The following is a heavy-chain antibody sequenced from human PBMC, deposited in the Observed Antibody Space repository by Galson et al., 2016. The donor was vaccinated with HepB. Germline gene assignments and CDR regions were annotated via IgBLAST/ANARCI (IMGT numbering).Heavy chain of an antibody. V-gene: IGHV6-1*01. CDR2: TYYRSKWYN. CDR1: GDSVSSNSAA. CDR3: GRGYARGIDY. J-gene: IGHJ4*02. D-gene: IGHD5-12*01. Sequence: CAISGDSVSSNSAAWNWIRQSPSRGLGWLGRTYYRSKWYNDYPVSVKSRIIINPDTSKNQFSLQLKSVTPEDTAVYYCGRGYARGIDYWGQGILVTVSS.